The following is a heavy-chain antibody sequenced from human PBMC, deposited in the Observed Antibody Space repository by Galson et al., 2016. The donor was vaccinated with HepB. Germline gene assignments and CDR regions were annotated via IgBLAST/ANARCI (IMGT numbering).Heavy chain of an antibody. J-gene: IGHJ4*02. CDR1: GFTFSNYA. D-gene: IGHD6-13*01. Sequence: SLRLSCAASGFTFSNYAMTWVRQAPGKGLEWVSATTNSGITTHYADSVKGRFTISRDNSKNTLFLQMNSVRAEDTAVYYCAGGSTWFSDYWGQETLVTVSS. CDR3: AGGSTWFSDY. V-gene: IGHV3-23*05. CDR2: TTNSGITT.